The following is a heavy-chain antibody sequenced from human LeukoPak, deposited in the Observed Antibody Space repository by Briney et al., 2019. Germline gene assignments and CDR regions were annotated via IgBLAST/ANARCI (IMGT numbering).Heavy chain of an antibody. CDR1: GYTFTRYG. D-gene: IGHD3-10*01. CDR3: ARDVPVDGSGSPFDY. V-gene: IGHV1-18*01. J-gene: IGHJ4*02. Sequence: ASVKVSCKASGYTFTRYGISWVRQAPGQGLKWKGWISAYNGNTNYAQKLQGRVTITTDTSTSTAYMELRSLRSDDTAVYYCARDVPVDGSGSPFDYWGQGTLVTVSS. CDR2: ISAYNGNT.